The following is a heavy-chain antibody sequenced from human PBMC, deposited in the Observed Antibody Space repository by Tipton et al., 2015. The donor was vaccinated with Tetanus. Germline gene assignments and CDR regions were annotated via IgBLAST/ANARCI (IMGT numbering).Heavy chain of an antibody. D-gene: IGHD1-26*01. J-gene: IGHJ4*02. V-gene: IGHV4-59*04. CDR3: ARQGYNGTYQFDY. CDR2: TYYSGSP. CDR1: GGSISSYY. Sequence: TLSLTCTVSGGSISSYYWSWIRQPPGKGLEWLGSTYYSGSPHYNPSLNSRVTVLADPSKNHFSLILFSVTAADTAVYYCARQGYNGTYQFDYWGQGALVTVSS.